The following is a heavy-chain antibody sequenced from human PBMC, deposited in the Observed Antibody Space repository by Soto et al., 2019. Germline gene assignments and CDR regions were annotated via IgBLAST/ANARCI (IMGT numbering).Heavy chain of an antibody. V-gene: IGHV1-46*03. CDR3: TREPPEAYLFDY. J-gene: IGHJ4*02. CDR1: GYIFTNYY. Sequence: ASVKVSCKASGYIFTNYYIHWLRQAPGLGLEWMGIMRGNGATVYAQKLQDRITVTRDTSANTVHMELSGLRSEDTAVYYCTREPPEAYLFDYWGQGTPVTSPQ. CDR2: MRGNGAT.